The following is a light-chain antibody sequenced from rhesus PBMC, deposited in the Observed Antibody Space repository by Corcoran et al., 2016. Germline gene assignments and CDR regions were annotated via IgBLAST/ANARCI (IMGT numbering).Light chain of an antibody. J-gene: IGKJ4*01. CDR1: ENVNNY. Sequence: DIQMTQSPSSLSASVGDRVTITCRTSENVNNYLNGYQQKPGKAPKLLVYKASTLQSGVPSRFSGSGSGTDYTFTISSLQSEDVATYYCQHNYGTPPTFGGGTKVEIK. CDR2: KAS. V-gene: IGKV1-74*01. CDR3: QHNYGTPPT.